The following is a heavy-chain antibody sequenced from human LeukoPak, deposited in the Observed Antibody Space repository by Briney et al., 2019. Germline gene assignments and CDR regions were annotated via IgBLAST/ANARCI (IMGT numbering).Heavy chain of an antibody. J-gene: IGHJ4*02. V-gene: IGHV4-39*01. D-gene: IGHD3-3*01. CDR3: ARRRTIFGVAVD. CDR1: GGSISSSSYY. CDR2: IHYSGST. Sequence: PSETLSLTCTVSGGSISSSSYYWGWIRQPPGKGLEWSATIHYSGSTYYNPSLKSRVTISVDTSKNQFSLKLSSVTAADTAVYYCARRRTIFGVAVDWGRGTLVTVSS.